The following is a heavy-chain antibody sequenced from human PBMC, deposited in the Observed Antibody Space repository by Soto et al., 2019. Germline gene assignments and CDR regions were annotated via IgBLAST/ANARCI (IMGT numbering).Heavy chain of an antibody. J-gene: IGHJ4*02. CDR1: GFTFSSYS. CDR3: AKDPRRWIQLWLLGY. V-gene: IGHV3-23*01. CDR2: ISGSGGST. D-gene: IGHD5-18*01. Sequence: PGGSKRLSCAAAGFTFSSYSMSWVRQDPGKGLEWVSAISGSGGSTYYADSVKGRFTISRDNSKNTLYLQMNSLRAEDTAVYYCAKDPRRWIQLWLLGYWGQGTLVTVS.